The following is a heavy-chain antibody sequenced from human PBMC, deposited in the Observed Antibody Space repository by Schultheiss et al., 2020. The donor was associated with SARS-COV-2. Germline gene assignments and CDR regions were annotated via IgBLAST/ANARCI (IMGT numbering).Heavy chain of an antibody. J-gene: IGHJ6*02. CDR1: GFTFSSYG. CDR3: AKDMRGPGAVLDV. Sequence: GGSLRLSCAASGFTFSSYGMHWVRQAPGKGLEWVAVIWYDGSNKYYADSVKGRFTISRDNSKNTLYLQMNSLRAEDTALYYCAKDMRGPGAVLDVWGQGTTVTVSS. V-gene: IGHV3-33*06. CDR2: IWYDGSNK. D-gene: IGHD3-16*01.